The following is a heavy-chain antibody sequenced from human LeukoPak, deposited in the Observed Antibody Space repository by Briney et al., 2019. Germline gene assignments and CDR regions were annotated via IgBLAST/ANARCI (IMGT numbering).Heavy chain of an antibody. J-gene: IGHJ5*02. V-gene: IGHV4-34*01. CDR3: ARCPVSIAARPGWFDP. CDR2: INHSGST. CDR1: GGSFSGYY. D-gene: IGHD6-6*01. Sequence: SETLSLTCAVYGGSFSGYYWSWIRQPPGKGLEWIGEINHSGSTNYNPSLKSRVTISVDTSKNQFSLKLSSMTAADTAVYYCARCPVSIAARPGWFDPWGQGTLVTVSS.